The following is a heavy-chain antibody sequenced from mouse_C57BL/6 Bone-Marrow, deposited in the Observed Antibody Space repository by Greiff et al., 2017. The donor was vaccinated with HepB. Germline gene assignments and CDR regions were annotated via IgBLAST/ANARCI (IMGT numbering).Heavy chain of an antibody. CDR2: INPYNGDT. CDR3: ARCLITTVVAYYFDY. D-gene: IGHD1-1*01. CDR1: GYSFTGYF. J-gene: IGHJ2*01. V-gene: IGHV1-20*01. Sequence: VQLQQSGPELVKPGDSVKISCKASGYSFTGYFMNWVMQSHGKSLEWIGRINPYNGDTFYNQKFKGKATLTVDKSSSTAHMELRSLTSEDSAVYYWARCLITTVVAYYFDYWGQGTTLTVSS.